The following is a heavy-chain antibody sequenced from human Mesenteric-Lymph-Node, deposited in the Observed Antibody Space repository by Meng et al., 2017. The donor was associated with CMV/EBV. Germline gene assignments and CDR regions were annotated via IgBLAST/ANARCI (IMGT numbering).Heavy chain of an antibody. CDR2: INHSGST. D-gene: IGHD4-23*01. CDR3: ARHQRWLKSEGGFNY. V-gene: IGHV4-34*01. CDR1: GGSLSGYY. Sequence: VQLQQWGAGLLKPSETLSLTCAVYGGSLSGYYWSWIRQPPGKGLEWIGEINHSGSTNYNPSLKSRVTISVDTSKNQFSLKLSSVTAADTAVYYCARHQRWLKSEGGFNYWGQGTLVTASS. J-gene: IGHJ4*02.